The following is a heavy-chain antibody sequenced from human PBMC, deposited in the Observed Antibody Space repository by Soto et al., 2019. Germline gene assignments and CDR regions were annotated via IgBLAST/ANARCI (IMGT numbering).Heavy chain of an antibody. V-gene: IGHV3-13*05. CDR3: ARAYSGRLPRRADYYCAMDV. J-gene: IGHJ6*02. CDR2: LGAADDP. Sequence: QPGGSLRLSCAASAFTLSAYDMHWVRQPNGKGLEWVSALGAADDPYYLGSVKGRFTISRENAKNSLYLQMNNLRAGDTAVYYCARAYSGRLPRRADYYCAMDVWGQGTTVTVSS. CDR1: AFTLSAYD. D-gene: IGHD2-15*01.